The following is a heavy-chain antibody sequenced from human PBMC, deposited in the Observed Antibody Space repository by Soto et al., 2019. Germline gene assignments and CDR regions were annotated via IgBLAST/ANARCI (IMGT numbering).Heavy chain of an antibody. CDR3: ARVRPDAFDI. J-gene: IGHJ3*02. V-gene: IGHV3-21*01. CDR1: GFTFSSYS. Sequence: GGSLRLSCAASGFTFSSYSMNWVRQAPGKGLEWVSSISSSSSYIYYADSVKGRFTIPRDNAKNSLYLQMNSLRAEDTAVYYCARVRPDAFDIWGQGTMVTVSS. CDR2: ISSSSSYI.